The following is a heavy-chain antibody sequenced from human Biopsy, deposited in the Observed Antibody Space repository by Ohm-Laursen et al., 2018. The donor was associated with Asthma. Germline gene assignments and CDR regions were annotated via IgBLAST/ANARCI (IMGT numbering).Heavy chain of an antibody. J-gene: IGHJ5*02. Sequence: TQTLTLTCSFSGFSLRTPGVGVGWIRQSPGKALEWLALIYWDDYNLFRPSLKRRLTITKDPSKNQVVLTMTKMDPVDSGTYYCALSQDSGFDDHSPSWFDPWAREPWSPSPQ. CDR3: ALSQDSGFDDHSPSWFDP. D-gene: IGHD3-9*01. CDR1: GFSLRTPGVG. V-gene: IGHV2-5*02. CDR2: IYWDDYN.